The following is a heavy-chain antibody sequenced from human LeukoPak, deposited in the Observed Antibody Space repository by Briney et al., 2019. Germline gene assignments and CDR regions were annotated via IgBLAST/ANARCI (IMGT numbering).Heavy chain of an antibody. J-gene: IGHJ4*02. V-gene: IGHV4-34*01. CDR1: GGSFSGYY. Sequence: EPSETLSLTCAVYGGSFSGYYWSRIRQPPGKGLEWIGEINHSGSTNYNPSLKSRVTISVDTSKNQFSLKLSSVTAADTAVYYCARVRCSGGSCRTGAFDYWGQGTLVTVSS. CDR3: ARVRCSGGSCRTGAFDY. D-gene: IGHD2-15*01. CDR2: INHSGST.